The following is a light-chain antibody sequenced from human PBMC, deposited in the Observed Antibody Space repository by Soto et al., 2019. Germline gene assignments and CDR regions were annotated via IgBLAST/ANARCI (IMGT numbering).Light chain of an antibody. CDR2: DAS. Sequence: EIVLTQSPATLSLSPGERATLSCRASQSVSSYLAWYQQKPGQAPRLLIFDASNRATGIPARFSGSRSGTDFTLTISSLEPEDFAVYDCQQRSNWPPYMYTFGQGTKLEIK. CDR1: QSVSSY. CDR3: QQRSNWPPYMYT. V-gene: IGKV3-11*01. J-gene: IGKJ2*01.